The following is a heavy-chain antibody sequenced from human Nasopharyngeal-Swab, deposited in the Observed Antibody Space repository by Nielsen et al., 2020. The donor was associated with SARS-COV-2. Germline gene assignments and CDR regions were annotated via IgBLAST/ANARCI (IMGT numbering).Heavy chain of an antibody. Sequence: GESLKISCAASGFTFSSYWMSWVRQAPGKGLEWVSAISGSGGSTYYADSVKGRFTISRDNSKNTLYLQMNSLRAEDTAVYYCAKDWGSDYWGQGTLVTVSS. CDR2: ISGSGGST. CDR1: GFTFSSYW. CDR3: AKDWGSDY. V-gene: IGHV3-23*01. D-gene: IGHD3-16*01. J-gene: IGHJ4*02.